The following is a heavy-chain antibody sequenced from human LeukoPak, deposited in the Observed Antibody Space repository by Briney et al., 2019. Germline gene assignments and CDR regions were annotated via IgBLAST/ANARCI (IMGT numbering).Heavy chain of an antibody. CDR3: TCSTYDSGFDP. V-gene: IGHV3-73*01. J-gene: IGHJ5*02. CDR2: IRSKGNNYET. Sequence: GGSLRLSCAASEFTFSGSAMHWVRQAAGKGLEWVGRIRSKGNNYETAYAASVKGRFTISRDYSKNTAYLQMNSLKTEDTAVYYCTCSTYDSGFDPWGQGTLVTVSS. D-gene: IGHD5-12*01. CDR1: EFTFSGSA.